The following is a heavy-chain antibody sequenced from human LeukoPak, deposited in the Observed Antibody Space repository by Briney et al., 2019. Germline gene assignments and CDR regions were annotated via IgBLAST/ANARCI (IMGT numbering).Heavy chain of an antibody. CDR1: GGSISSGGYY. CDR3: ARDYDSSGYRFDY. V-gene: IGHV4-61*08. D-gene: IGHD3-22*01. J-gene: IGHJ4*02. CDR2: IYYSGST. Sequence: PSETLSLTCTVSGGSISSGGYYWSWIRQHPGKGLEWIGYIYYSGSTNYNPSLKSRVTISVDTSKNQFSLKLSSVTAADTAVYYCARDYDSSGYRFDYWGQGTLVTVSS.